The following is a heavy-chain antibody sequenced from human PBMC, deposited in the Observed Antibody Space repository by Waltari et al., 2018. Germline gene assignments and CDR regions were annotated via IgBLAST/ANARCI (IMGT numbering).Heavy chain of an antibody. CDR1: GFTFRTYA. V-gene: IGHV3-23*03. Sequence: QLLESGGGLVQPGGSLRLSCAASGFTFRTYAMNWIRQAPGKGLEWVAVIFSSGTTFYGESVKGRFTVSRDDSNHTVQLQMNNLRNGDTAVYYCAKGRKENHFDHWGQGALVTVSS. J-gene: IGHJ4*02. CDR3: AKGRKENHFDH. CDR2: IFSSGTT.